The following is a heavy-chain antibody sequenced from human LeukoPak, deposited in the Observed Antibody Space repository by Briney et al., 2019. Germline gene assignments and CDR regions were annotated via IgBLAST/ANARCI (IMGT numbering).Heavy chain of an antibody. D-gene: IGHD4-17*01. V-gene: IGHV4-61*02. CDR3: AREGPVGDGDYEDY. Sequence: SETLSFTCTVSGGSISSGSYYWSWIRQPAGKGLEWIGRIYTSGSTNYNPSLKSRVTISVDTSKNQFSLKLSSVTAADTAVYYCAREGPVGDGDYEDYWGQGTLVTVSS. J-gene: IGHJ4*02. CDR1: GGSISSGSYY. CDR2: IYTSGST.